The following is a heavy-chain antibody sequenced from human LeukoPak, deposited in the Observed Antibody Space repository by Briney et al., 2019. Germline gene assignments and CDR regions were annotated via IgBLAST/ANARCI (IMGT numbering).Heavy chain of an antibody. Sequence: QAGGSPRLSCAASGFIFNNYAMSWVRQAPGRGLEWVSSISTTGRTTYYADSVRGRFTISRDNSQNTLSLQMDSLTAADWAVYSCATYDLWKTYDAFQYWGQGTLVSVSS. CDR2: ISTTGRTT. D-gene: IGHD3-3*01. CDR1: GFIFNNYA. V-gene: IGHV3-23*01. CDR3: ATYDLWKTYDAFQY. J-gene: IGHJ4*02.